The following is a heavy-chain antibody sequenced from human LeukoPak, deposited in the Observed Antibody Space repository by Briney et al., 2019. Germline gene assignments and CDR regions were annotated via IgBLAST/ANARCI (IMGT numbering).Heavy chain of an antibody. J-gene: IGHJ4*02. CDR2: IIPIFGTA. CDR3: ARGGGGRVAPITNFDY. D-gene: IGHD3-3*01. V-gene: IGHV1-69*05. Sequence: SVKVSCKASGGTFSSYAISWVRQAPGQGLEWMGGIIPIFGTANYAQKFQGRVTITTDESTSTAYMELSSLRSEDTAVYYCARGGGGRVAPITNFDYWGQGTLVTVSS. CDR1: GGTFSSYA.